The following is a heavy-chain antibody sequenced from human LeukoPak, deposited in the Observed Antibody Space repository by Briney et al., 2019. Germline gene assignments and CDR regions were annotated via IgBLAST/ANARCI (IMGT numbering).Heavy chain of an antibody. J-gene: IGHJ6*02. D-gene: IGHD6-19*01. CDR1: GFSVTNNY. Sequence: GGSLRLSCAASGFSVTNNYMSWVRQAPGKGLEWVSTILGSGDAWSADSVKGRFTVSRDHLKNTLYLQMNSLRAEDTAVYYCARVGYSSGWKGYYYGMDVWGQGTTVTVSS. CDR3: ARVGYSSGWKGYYYGMDV. V-gene: IGHV3-53*05. CDR2: ILGSGDA.